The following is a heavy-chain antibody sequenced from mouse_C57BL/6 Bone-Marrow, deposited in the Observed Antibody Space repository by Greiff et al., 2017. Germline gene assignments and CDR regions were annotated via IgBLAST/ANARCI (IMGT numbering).Heavy chain of an antibody. CDR1: GFTFSDYY. CDR2: INYDGSST. Sequence: EVMLVESEGGLVQPGSSMKLSCTASGFTFSDYYMAWVRQVPEKGLEWVANINYDGSSTYYLDSLKSRFIISRDNAKNILYLQMSSLKSEDTATYYCARATTVPYWYFDVWGTGTTVTVSS. CDR3: ARATTVPYWYFDV. V-gene: IGHV5-16*01. D-gene: IGHD1-1*01. J-gene: IGHJ1*03.